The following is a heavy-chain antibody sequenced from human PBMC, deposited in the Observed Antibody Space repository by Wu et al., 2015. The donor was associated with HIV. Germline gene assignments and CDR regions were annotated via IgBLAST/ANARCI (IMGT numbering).Heavy chain of an antibody. J-gene: IGHJ4*02. D-gene: IGHD2-8*01. CDR3: ARERGINRGYCSNAVCPSYDY. Sequence: QVQVVQSGAEVKKPGASVKVSCKTSGYSFTTYGIGWVRQAPGQGLEWMAWINTYNGNINYAQKFQGRVTMTIDTSTSTAYMELRSLRSDDTALYYCARERGINRGYCSNAVCPSYDYWAREPWSPSPQ. CDR1: GYSFTTYG. V-gene: IGHV1-18*01. CDR2: INTYNGNI.